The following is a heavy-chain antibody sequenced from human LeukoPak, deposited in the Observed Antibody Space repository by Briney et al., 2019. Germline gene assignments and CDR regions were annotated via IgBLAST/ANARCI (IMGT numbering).Heavy chain of an antibody. D-gene: IGHD6-19*01. CDR3: ARVISSGWERFDF. CDR2: TYYRSKWYY. Sequence: PSQTLSLTCAISGASVSSNSATWNWIRQSPSRGLERPGRTYYRSKWYYDYAVSVKSRITINPDTSKNHFSLQLNSVTPEDTAVYYCARVISSGWERFDFWGQATLVTVSS. J-gene: IGHJ4*02. CDR1: GASVSSNSAT. V-gene: IGHV6-1*01.